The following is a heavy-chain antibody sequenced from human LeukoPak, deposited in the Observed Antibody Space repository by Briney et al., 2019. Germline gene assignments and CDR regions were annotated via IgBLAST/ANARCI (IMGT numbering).Heavy chain of an antibody. Sequence: SETLSLTCTVSGGSISSYYWSWIRQPPGKGLEWIGYIYYSGSTNYNPSLKSRVTISVDTSKNQFSLKLSSVTAADTAVYYCARGLVGATYRLDCWGQGTLVTVSS. CDR1: GGSISSYY. CDR3: ARGLVGATYRLDC. V-gene: IGHV4-59*01. J-gene: IGHJ4*02. CDR2: IYYSGST. D-gene: IGHD1-26*01.